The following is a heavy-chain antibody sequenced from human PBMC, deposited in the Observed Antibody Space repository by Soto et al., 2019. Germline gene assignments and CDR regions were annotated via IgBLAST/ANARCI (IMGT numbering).Heavy chain of an antibody. CDR2: IYHSGST. CDR3: ARARWAAAGPFDY. V-gene: IGHV4-4*02. J-gene: IGHJ4*02. CDR1: SGSISSSNW. D-gene: IGHD6-13*01. Sequence: SETLSLTCAVSSGSISSSNWWSWVRQPPGKGLEWIGEIYHSGSTNYNPSLKSRVTISVDKSKNQFSLKLSSVTAADTAVYYCARARWAAAGPFDYWGQGTLVTVSS.